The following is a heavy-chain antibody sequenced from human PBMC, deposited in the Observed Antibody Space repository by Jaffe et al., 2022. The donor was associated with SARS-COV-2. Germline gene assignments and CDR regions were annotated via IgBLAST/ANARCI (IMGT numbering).Heavy chain of an antibody. Sequence: EVQLVESGGGLVKPGGSLILSCAASGFTFSNAWMSWVRQAPGKGLEWVGRIKSKTDGGTTDYAAPVRGRFTISRDDSINSLYLQMNSLKPEDTGVYYCSTGWRGQYYFDSWGQGTLVTVSS. J-gene: IGHJ4*02. CDR2: IKSKTDGGTT. CDR3: STGWRGQYYFDS. D-gene: IGHD2-15*01. V-gene: IGHV3-15*01. CDR1: GFTFSNAW.